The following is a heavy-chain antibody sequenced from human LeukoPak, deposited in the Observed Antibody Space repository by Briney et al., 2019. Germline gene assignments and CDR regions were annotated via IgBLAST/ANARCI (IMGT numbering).Heavy chain of an antibody. CDR3: ARTPYGDYGDNGFDP. Sequence: SETLSLTCGVSGYSISSGYYWGWIRQPPGRGLEWIGSISHSGTTYYNPSLKSRVTISMDTSKNQFSLKLSCVTAADTALYYCARTPYGDYGDNGFDPWGQGTLVTVSS. CDR2: ISHSGTT. CDR1: GYSISSGYY. J-gene: IGHJ5*02. D-gene: IGHD4-17*01. V-gene: IGHV4-38-2*01.